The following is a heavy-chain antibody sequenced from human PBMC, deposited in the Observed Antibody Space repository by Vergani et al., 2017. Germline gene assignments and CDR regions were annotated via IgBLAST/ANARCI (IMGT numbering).Heavy chain of an antibody. CDR2: IKQDGSEK. D-gene: IGHD4-17*01. Sequence: EVQLVESGGGLVQPGGSLRLSCAASGFTFSSYWMSWVRQAPGKGLEWVANIKQDGSEKYYVDSVKGRFTISRDNAKNSLYLQMNSLRAEDTAVYYCARVRLRYYGDYGYWGQGTLVTVSS. J-gene: IGHJ4*02. V-gene: IGHV3-7*01. CDR1: GFTFSSYW. CDR3: ARVRLRYYGDYGY.